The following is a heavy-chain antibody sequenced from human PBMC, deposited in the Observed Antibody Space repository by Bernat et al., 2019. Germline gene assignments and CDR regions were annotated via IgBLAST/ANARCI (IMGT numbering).Heavy chain of an antibody. D-gene: IGHD3-22*01. CDR3: ASHMIVGVYFDC. V-gene: IGHV4-39*01. CDR1: GGSISSSSYY. Sequence: QLQLQESGPGLVKPSETLSLTCTVSGGSISSSSYYWGWIRQPPGKGLEWIGSIYYSGSTYYNPALKSRVTISVRTSKNQFSQKMSEVTAADTAMYYCASHMIVGVYFDCWGQGTLVTVSS. J-gene: IGHJ4*02. CDR2: IYYSGST.